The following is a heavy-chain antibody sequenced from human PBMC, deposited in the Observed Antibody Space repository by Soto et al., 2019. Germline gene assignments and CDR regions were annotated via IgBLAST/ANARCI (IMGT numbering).Heavy chain of an antibody. CDR3: AKDRRFWDGDSAAYYFDY. V-gene: IGHV3-30*18. D-gene: IGHD3-3*01. J-gene: IGHJ4*02. Sequence: QVQLVESGGGVVQPGRSLRLSCAASGFTFSSYGMHWVRQAPGKWLEWVAVISYHGSNKYYADSVKGRFTISRDNSKNTLYLQMNSLRAEATAVYYCAKDRRFWDGDSAAYYFDYWGQGTLVTVAS. CDR2: ISYHGSNK. CDR1: GFTFSSYG.